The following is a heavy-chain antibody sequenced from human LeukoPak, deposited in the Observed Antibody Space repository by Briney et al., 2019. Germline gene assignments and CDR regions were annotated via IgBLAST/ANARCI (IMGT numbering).Heavy chain of an antibody. CDR2: ISYDGSNK. D-gene: IGHD2-15*01. V-gene: IGHV3-30*18. J-gene: IGHJ6*02. CDR3: AKGIRYCSGGSCYSEYYYYGMDV. CDR1: GFTFSSYG. Sequence: PGGSLRLSCAASGFTFSSYGMHWVRQAPGKGLEWVAVISYDGSNKYYADSVKGRFTISRDNSKNTLYLQMNSLRAEDTAVYYCAKGIRYCSGGSCYSEYYYYGMDVWGQGTTVTVSS.